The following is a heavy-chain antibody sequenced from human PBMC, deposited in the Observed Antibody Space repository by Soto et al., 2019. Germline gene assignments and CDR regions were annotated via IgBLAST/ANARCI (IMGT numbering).Heavy chain of an antibody. V-gene: IGHV3-30*18. CDR2: ISYDGSNK. J-gene: IGHJ4*02. CDR3: AKDPLAHDYSNYLYYFDY. D-gene: IGHD4-4*01. CDR1: GFTFSSYG. Sequence: GGSLRLSCAASGFTFSSYGMHWVRQAPGKGLEWVAVISYDGSNKYYADSVKGRFTISRDNSKNTLYLQMNSLRAEDTAVYYCAKDPLAHDYSNYLYYFDYWGQGTLVTVSS.